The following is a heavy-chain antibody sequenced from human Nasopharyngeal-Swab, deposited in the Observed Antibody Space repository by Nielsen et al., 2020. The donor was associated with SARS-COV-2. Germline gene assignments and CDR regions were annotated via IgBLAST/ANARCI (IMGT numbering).Heavy chain of an antibody. D-gene: IGHD4-17*01. CDR1: GFTFRSFA. Sequence: GESLKISCAASGFTFRSFALHWVRQAPGQGLEWVAVISYDGSNKFYADSVKGRFTISRDNSKNTLYLQMNSLRAEDTAVYYCARDWNDYGDYYYYGMDVWGQGTTVTVSS. CDR3: ARDWNDYGDYYYYGMDV. CDR2: ISYDGSNK. V-gene: IGHV3-30-3*01. J-gene: IGHJ6*02.